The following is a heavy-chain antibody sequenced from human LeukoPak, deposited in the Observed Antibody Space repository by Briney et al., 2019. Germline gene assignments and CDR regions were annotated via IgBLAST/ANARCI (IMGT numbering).Heavy chain of an antibody. CDR1: GFTFSSYW. CDR3: ARAKGGYCSGGSCYFY. D-gene: IGHD2-15*01. J-gene: IGHJ4*02. Sequence: GGSLRLSCAASGFTFSSYWMNWVRQAPGKGLEWVANIKKDGSERYYVDSVKGRFTISRDNTKKSLYLQMNTLRAEDTAVYYCARAKGGYCSGGSCYFYWGQGTLVTVSS. CDR2: IKKDGSER. V-gene: IGHV3-7*01.